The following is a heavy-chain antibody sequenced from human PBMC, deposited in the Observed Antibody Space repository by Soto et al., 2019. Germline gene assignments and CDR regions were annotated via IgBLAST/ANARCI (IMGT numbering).Heavy chain of an antibody. CDR2: FFSSVSA. Sequence: SLTCIVSGVSVRSYTWSWVRQPANKGLEWIGRFFSSVSATYNPSLKSRVSISMDTPENRISLKLDSVTAADAGVYFCARDGMTTGDTWGPGTLVTVSS. CDR1: GVSVRSYT. CDR3: ARDGMTTGDT. D-gene: IGHD2-21*02. J-gene: IGHJ4*02. V-gene: IGHV4-4*07.